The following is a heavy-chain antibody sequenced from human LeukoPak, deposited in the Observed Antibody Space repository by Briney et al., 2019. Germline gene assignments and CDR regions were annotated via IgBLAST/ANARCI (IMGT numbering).Heavy chain of an antibody. D-gene: IGHD1-26*01. J-gene: IGHJ4*02. V-gene: IGHV4-61*02. Sequence: SETLSLTCTVSGGSISSSSYYWSWIRQPAGKGLEWIGRMYTSGSTDYNPSLKSRVTISVDASKNQFSLKLTSVTAADTAVYYCARVGSIVGAIHSWGQGTLVTVSS. CDR3: ARVGSIVGAIHS. CDR1: GGSISSSSYY. CDR2: MYTSGST.